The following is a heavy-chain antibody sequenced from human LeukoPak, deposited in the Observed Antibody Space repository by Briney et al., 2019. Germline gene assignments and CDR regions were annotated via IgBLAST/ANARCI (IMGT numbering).Heavy chain of an antibody. CDR2: IYHSGST. V-gene: IGHV4-30-2*01. D-gene: IGHD3-10*01. Sequence: SQTLSLTCAVSGGSISSGGYSWSWIRQPPGKGLEWIGYIYHSGSTYYNPSLKSRVTISVDRSKNQFSLKLSSVTAAGTAVYYCARGWGYGSGSYYNGFDYWGQGTLVTVSS. CDR1: GGSISSGGYS. J-gene: IGHJ4*02. CDR3: ARGWGYGSGSYYNGFDY.